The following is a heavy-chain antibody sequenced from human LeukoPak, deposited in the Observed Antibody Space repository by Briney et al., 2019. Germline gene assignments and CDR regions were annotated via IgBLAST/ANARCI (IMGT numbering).Heavy chain of an antibody. J-gene: IGHJ4*02. CDR3: ARDPYGRYYFDY. CDR1: GGSFSGYY. CDR2: FYASGSI. Sequence: SETLSLTCAVYGGSFSGYYWSWIRQPAGKGLEWIGRFYASGSIKYNPSFKSRVTISVDTSKNRFSLKLSSVTAADTAVYYCARDPYGRYYFDYWGQGTLVTVSS. D-gene: IGHD1-26*01. V-gene: IGHV4-4*07.